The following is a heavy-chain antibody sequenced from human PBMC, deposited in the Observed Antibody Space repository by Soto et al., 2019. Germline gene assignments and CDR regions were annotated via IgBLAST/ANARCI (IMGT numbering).Heavy chain of an antibody. CDR3: ATVSFGDTGYYYYGMDV. V-gene: IGHV1-24*01. CDR2: FDPEDGET. CDR1: GYTLTELS. Sequence: ASVKVSCKVSGYTLTELSMHWVRQAPGKGLEWMGGFDPEDGETIYAQKFQGRVTMTEDTSTDTAYMELSSLRSEDTAVYYCATVSFGDTGYYYYGMDVWGQGTTVTVSS. J-gene: IGHJ6*02. D-gene: IGHD3-10*01.